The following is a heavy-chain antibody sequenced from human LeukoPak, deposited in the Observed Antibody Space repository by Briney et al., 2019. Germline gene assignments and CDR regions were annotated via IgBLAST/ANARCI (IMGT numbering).Heavy chain of an antibody. J-gene: IGHJ4*02. D-gene: IGHD2-2*02. Sequence: PGGSLRLSCAASGFTFSDYYMSWVRQAPGKGLEWVAHIKQDGSDKYYVDSVKGRFTISRDNAKNSLYLQMNSLRAEDTAVYYCARGGYIPDYWGQGTLVTVSS. CDR3: ARGGYIPDY. V-gene: IGHV3-7*01. CDR1: GFTFSDYY. CDR2: IKQDGSDK.